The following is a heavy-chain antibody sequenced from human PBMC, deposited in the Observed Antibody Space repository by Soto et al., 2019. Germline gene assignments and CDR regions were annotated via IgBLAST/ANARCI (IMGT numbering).Heavy chain of an antibody. CDR1: GYTFASYG. CDR3: AKLAGYGSGSYFGFRNWFDP. D-gene: IGHD3-10*01. J-gene: IGHJ5*02. CDR2: ISAYNGNT. V-gene: IGHV1-18*01. Sequence: ASVKVSCKASGYTFASYGISWVRQAPGQGLEWMGWISAYNGNTNYAQKLQGRVTMTTDTSTSTAYMELRSLRSDDTAVYYCAKLAGYGSGSYFGFRNWFDPWGQGTLVTVS.